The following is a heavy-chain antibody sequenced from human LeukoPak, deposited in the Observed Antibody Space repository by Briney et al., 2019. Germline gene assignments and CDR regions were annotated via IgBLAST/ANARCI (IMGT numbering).Heavy chain of an antibody. Sequence: SETLSLTCAVYGGSFSGYYWNWIRQPPGKGLEWIGYIYYSGSTNYNPSLKSRVTISVDTSKNHFSLKLTSVTAADTAVYYCARGGRAYYDSSGLDYWSQGTLVTVSS. V-gene: IGHV4-59*01. D-gene: IGHD3-22*01. CDR3: ARGGRAYYDSSGLDY. CDR1: GGSFSGYY. CDR2: IYYSGST. J-gene: IGHJ4*02.